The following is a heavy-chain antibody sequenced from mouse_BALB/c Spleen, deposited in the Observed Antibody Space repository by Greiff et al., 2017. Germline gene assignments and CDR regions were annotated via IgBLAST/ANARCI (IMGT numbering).Heavy chain of an antibody. D-gene: IGHD2-1*01. CDR1: GFTFSSYT. V-gene: IGHV5-6-4*01. CDR2: ISSGGSYT. J-gene: IGHJ2*01. CDR3: TRDNYGNSYYFDY. Sequence: EVHLVESGGGLVKPGGSLKLSCAASGFTFSSYTMSWVRQTPEKRLEWVATISSGGSYTYYPDSVKGRFTISRDNAKNTLYLQMSSLKSEDTAMYYCTRDNYGNSYYFDYWGQGTTLTVSS.